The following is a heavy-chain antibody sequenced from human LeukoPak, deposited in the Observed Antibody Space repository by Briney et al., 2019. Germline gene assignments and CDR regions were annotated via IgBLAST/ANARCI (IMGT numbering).Heavy chain of an antibody. J-gene: IGHJ4*02. CDR1: GYTFTSYA. CDR3: ARDRGEITGVHDY. CDR2: INAGNGNT. V-gene: IGHV1-3*01. Sequence: ASVKVSCKASGYTFTSYAMHWVRQAPGQRLEWMGWINAGNGNTKYSQKFQGRVTITRDTSASTAYMELSSLRSEDTAVYYCARDRGEITGVHDYWGQGTLVTVSS. D-gene: IGHD7-27*01.